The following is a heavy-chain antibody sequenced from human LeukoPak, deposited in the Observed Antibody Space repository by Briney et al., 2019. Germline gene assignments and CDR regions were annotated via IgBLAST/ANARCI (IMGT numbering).Heavy chain of an antibody. D-gene: IGHD3-22*01. V-gene: IGHV1-18*01. CDR1: GYTFTSYG. Sequence: ASVKVSCKASGYTFTSYGISWVRQAPRQGLEWMGWISAYNGNTNYAQKLQGRVTMTTDTSTSTAYMELRSLKSDDTALYYCASSNYYDSSGYYPWYNWFDPWGQGTLVTVSS. CDR3: ASSNYYDSSGYYPWYNWFDP. CDR2: ISAYNGNT. J-gene: IGHJ5*02.